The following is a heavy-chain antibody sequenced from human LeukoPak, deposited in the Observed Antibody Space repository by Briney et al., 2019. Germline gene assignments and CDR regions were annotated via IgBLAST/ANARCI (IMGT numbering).Heavy chain of an antibody. J-gene: IGHJ5*02. V-gene: IGHV1-2*02. CDR1: GYTFTAYY. D-gene: IGHD5-12*01. CDR2: INPNSGRT. Sequence: ASVKVSCKASGYTFTAYYMHWVRQAPGQGLEWMGWINPNSGRTNYAQRFQGRVTMTRDTTISTAYMELNRLSSDDTAVYYCARDWGAYGYSWFDPWGQGTLVTVSS. CDR3: ARDWGAYGYSWFDP.